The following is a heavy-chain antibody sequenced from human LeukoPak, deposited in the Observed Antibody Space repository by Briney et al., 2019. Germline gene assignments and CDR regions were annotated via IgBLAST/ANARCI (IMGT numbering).Heavy chain of an antibody. CDR3: ARAQHSGYERYQYYFDY. J-gene: IGHJ4*02. CDR2: INSDGSST. CDR1: GFTFSSYW. Sequence: GGSLRLSCAASGFTFSSYWMHWVRQAPGKGLVWVSRINSDGSSTNYADFVKRRFTISRDNAKNTLYLQMNSLRAEDTAVYYCARAQHSGYERYQYYFDYWGQGTLVTVSS. D-gene: IGHD5-12*01. V-gene: IGHV3-74*01.